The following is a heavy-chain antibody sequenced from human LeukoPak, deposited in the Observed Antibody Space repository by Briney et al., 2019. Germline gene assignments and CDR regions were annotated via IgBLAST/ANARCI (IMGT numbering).Heavy chain of an antibody. D-gene: IGHD2-15*01. V-gene: IGHV3-21*01. CDR2: ISSSSSYI. CDR1: GFTFSSYS. J-gene: IGHJ6*03. Sequence: GGSLRLSCAASGFTFSSYSMNWVRQAPGKGLEWVSSISSSSSYIYYADSVKGQFTISRDNAKNSLYLQMNSLRAEDTAVYYCARVSVGPYYMDVWGKGTTVTVSS. CDR3: ARVSVGPYYMDV.